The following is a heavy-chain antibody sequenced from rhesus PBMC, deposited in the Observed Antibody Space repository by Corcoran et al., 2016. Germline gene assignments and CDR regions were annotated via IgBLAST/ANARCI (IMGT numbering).Heavy chain of an antibody. V-gene: IGHV4-80*01. D-gene: IGHD4-11*01. J-gene: IGHJ4*01. CDR2: INGNSGST. CDR3: ARLTTLYYFDY. Sequence: QVQLQESGPGLVKPSETLSLTCAVSGASISSYWWRWIRQPPGKGLEWIGEINGNSGSTDCNPSLKSRVTISKDASKNQFSLKLSSVTAADTAVYYCARLTTLYYFDYWGQGVLVTVSS. CDR1: GASISSYW.